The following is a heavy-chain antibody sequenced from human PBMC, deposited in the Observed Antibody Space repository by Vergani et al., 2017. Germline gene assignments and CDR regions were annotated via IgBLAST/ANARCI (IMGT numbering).Heavy chain of an antibody. Sequence: QVQLVQSGAEVKKPGASVKVSCKASGYTFRNDRITWVRQASGQGLEWLGWISPYNGHTKYAQKLQDRVTMITDTSTTTAYIEVRGLRSDDTAVYYCAKDRANSGAYPIDFWGPGTLVTVSS. CDR1: GYTFRNDR. CDR3: AKDRANSGAYPIDF. J-gene: IGHJ4*02. CDR2: ISPYNGHT. D-gene: IGHD1-26*01. V-gene: IGHV1-18*01.